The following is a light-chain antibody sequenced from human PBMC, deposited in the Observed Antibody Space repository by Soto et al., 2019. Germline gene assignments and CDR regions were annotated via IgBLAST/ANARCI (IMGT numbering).Light chain of an antibody. CDR1: QSVSSSY. CDR2: GAS. Sequence: EIVLTQSPGTLSLSPGERATLSCRASQSVSSSYLAWYQQKPGQAPRLLIYGASSRATGIPDRFSGSGSGTDFTLTISRLEPGDFGVYYCQQYGSSPLCTFGQGTKLEIK. V-gene: IGKV3-20*01. J-gene: IGKJ2*02. CDR3: QQYGSSPLCT.